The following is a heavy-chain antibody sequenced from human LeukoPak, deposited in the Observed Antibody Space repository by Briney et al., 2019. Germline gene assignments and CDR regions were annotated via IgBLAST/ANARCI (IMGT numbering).Heavy chain of an antibody. CDR3: ARDLRTVVTPPFDY. J-gene: IGHJ4*02. CDR1: GFTVSSNY. V-gene: IGHV3-53*01. Sequence: GGSLRLSCAASGFTVSSNYMSWVRQAPGKGLEWVSVIYSGGSTYYADSVKGRFTISRDNAKNTLYLQMNSLRAEDTAVYYCARDLRTVVTPPFDYWGQGTLVTVSS. D-gene: IGHD4-23*01. CDR2: IYSGGST.